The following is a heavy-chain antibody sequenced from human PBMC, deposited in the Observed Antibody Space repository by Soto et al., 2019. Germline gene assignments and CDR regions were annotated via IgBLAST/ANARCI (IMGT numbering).Heavy chain of an antibody. CDR2: ISYDGCNK. V-gene: IGHV3-30*18. D-gene: IGHD2-15*01. J-gene: IGHJ5*02. Sequence: GGSRRFSSEAFGFTFSSFVWQGVAQVPGKGLEWVAVISYDGCNKYYADSVKGRFTISRDNSKNTLYLQMNSLRAEDTAVYYCAKDYGYCSGGSCYSSGWFDPWGQGT. CDR3: AKDYGYCSGGSCYSSGWFDP. CDR1: GFTFSSFV.